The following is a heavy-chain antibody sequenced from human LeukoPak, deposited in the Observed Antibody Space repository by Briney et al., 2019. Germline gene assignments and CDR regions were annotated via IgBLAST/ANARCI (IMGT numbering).Heavy chain of an antibody. CDR3: ARGRERIRVVFDI. V-gene: IGHV4-34*01. Sequence: SETLSLTCAVYGGSFSGYYWSWIRQPPGKGLEWIGEINHSGSTNYNPSLKSRVTISVDTSKNQFSLKLSSVTAADTAVYYCARGRERIRVVFDIGGQGTMVTVSS. D-gene: IGHD1-1*01. CDR2: INHSGST. J-gene: IGHJ3*02. CDR1: GGSFSGYY.